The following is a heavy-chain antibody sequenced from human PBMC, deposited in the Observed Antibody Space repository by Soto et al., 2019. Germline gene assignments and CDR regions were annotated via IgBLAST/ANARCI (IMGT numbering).Heavy chain of an antibody. J-gene: IGHJ4*02. CDR3: ARDRIRRITMVRGVRSAFDY. Sequence: SVKVSCKASGGTFSRYAISWVRQAPGQGLEWMGGIIPIFGTANYAQKFQGRVTITADESTSTAYMELSSLRSEDTAVYYCARDRIRRITMVRGVRSAFDYWGQGTLVTVSS. D-gene: IGHD3-10*01. CDR1: GGTFSRYA. CDR2: IIPIFGTA. V-gene: IGHV1-69*13.